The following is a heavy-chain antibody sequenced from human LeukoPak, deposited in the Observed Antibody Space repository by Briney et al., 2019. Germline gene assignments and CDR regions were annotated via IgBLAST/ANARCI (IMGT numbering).Heavy chain of an antibody. Sequence: SETLSLTCTVSSYSISSGYHWSWIRQPPGKGLESIGYIYSSGSTHYNPSLKSRVTISVDTSKNQFSLKLSSVTAADTAVYYCARARNYYDSSGFYYEGDAFDIWGQGTMVTVSS. V-gene: IGHV4-61*01. CDR2: IYSSGST. J-gene: IGHJ3*02. CDR1: SYSISSGYH. CDR3: ARARNYYDSSGFYYEGDAFDI. D-gene: IGHD3-22*01.